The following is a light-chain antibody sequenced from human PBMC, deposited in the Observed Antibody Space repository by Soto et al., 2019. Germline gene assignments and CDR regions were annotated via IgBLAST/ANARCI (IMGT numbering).Light chain of an antibody. V-gene: IGLV2-14*01. CDR2: EVS. CDR1: SSDVGGYDY. Sequence: QSVLTQPASVSGSPGQSITISCTGTSSDVGGYDYVSWYQQHPGKAPKVMIYEVSHRPSGVSDRFSGSKSGNTASLTISGLQAEDEADYYCSSYTSSSPCVFGTGTKVTVL. CDR3: SSYTSSSPCV. J-gene: IGLJ1*01.